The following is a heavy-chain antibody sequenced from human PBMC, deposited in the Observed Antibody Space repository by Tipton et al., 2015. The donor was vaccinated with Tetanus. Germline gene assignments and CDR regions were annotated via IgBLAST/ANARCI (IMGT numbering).Heavy chain of an antibody. D-gene: IGHD3/OR15-3a*01. CDR1: GYTFTHYG. CDR3: GRGRGLGPHAYFEP. V-gene: IGHV1-18*01. J-gene: IGHJ5*02. Sequence: QLVQSGAEVKKPGASVKVSCKASGYTFTHYGVNWVRQAPGQGLEWMGWISPFNENVNYAEKFQGRLTMRTDRSTAPVYMDLRSLRSDAPAVFSGGRGRGLGPHAYFEPWGQGTLVPVSS. CDR2: ISPFNENV.